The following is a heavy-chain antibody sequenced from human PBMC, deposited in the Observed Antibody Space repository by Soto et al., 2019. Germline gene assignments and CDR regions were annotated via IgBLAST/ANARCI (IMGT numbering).Heavy chain of an antibody. CDR1: GFTFGDSY. V-gene: IGHV3-11*06. CDR3: VRGGGGGLFDP. Sequence: LRLSCAGPGFTFGDSYMRWIRQAPGKWLEWLSYISPGGRYPPYADSVKRRFTISRDNARRSLFLQMTSLKAEDTAMYYCVRGGGGGLFDPWGQGTMVTVSS. D-gene: IGHD2-15*01. J-gene: IGHJ5*02. CDR2: ISPGGRYP.